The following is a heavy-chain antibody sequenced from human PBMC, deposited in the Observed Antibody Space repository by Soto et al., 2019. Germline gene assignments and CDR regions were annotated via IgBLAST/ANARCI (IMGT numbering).Heavy chain of an antibody. J-gene: IGHJ4*02. CDR2: ISAYNGNT. V-gene: IGHV1-18*01. CDR1: GYTFTSYG. CDR3: ARVLDIVVVVADLDY. Sequence: QVQLVQSGAEVKKPGASVKVSCKASGYTFTSYGISWVRQAPGQGLEWMGWISAYNGNTNYALKLRGRVTMTTDTYTSTAYMELRSLRSDDTAVYDCARVLDIVVVVADLDYWGQGTLVTVSS. D-gene: IGHD2-15*01.